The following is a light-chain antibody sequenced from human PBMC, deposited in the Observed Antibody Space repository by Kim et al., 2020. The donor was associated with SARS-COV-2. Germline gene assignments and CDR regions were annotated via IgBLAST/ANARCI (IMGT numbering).Light chain of an antibody. J-gene: IGLJ2*01. V-gene: IGLV5-45*03. CDR1: SGINVASYR. CDR2: YTSDSDK. Sequence: QPVLTQPSSLSASPGASASLTCTLRSGINVASYRIYWYQQKPGSPPQYLLRYTSDSDKQQGSGVPSRFSGSKDVPANAGILLISGLQSEDEADYYCMIWHSNAVVFGGGTKVTVL. CDR3: MIWHSNAVV.